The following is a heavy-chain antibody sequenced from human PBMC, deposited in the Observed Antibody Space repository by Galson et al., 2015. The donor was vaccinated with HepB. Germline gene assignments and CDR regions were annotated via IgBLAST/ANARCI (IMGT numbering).Heavy chain of an antibody. CDR2: IIPIFGKP. D-gene: IGHD2-21*01. Sequence: SVKVSCKVSGGTFSSYAINWVRQAPEQGLEWMGGIIPIFGKPKYAQKFQGRVTIAADKVTNTVYIELSSLRSEDTAMYYCATEDARSVIDGENYGMDVWGQGTTVIVAS. V-gene: IGHV1-69*06. CDR3: ATEDARSVIDGENYGMDV. J-gene: IGHJ6*02. CDR1: GGTFSSYA.